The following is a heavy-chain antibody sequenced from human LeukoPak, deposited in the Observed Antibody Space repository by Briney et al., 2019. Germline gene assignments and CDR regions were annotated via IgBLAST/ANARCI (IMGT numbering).Heavy chain of an antibody. V-gene: IGHV4-59*08. CDR3: ARQGGGFPYYCDY. CDR1: GGSISSYY. J-gene: IGHJ4*02. D-gene: IGHD1-26*01. Sequence: KPSETLSLTCTVAGGSISSYYWSWIRQPPGKGLEWSGYIYYSGSTNYNPSLKSRVTIPVDTSKNQSSLKLRSVTAADTAVYYCARQGGGFPYYCDYWGQGALVTVSS. CDR2: IYYSGST.